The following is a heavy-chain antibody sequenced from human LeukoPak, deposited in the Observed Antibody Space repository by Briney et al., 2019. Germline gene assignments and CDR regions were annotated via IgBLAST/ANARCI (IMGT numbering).Heavy chain of an antibody. V-gene: IGHV1-2*06. CDR2: INPNSGGT. CDR1: GYTFTGYY. CDR3: ARAGRRPNIVVVPAAMRSWFDP. J-gene: IGHJ5*02. D-gene: IGHD2-2*01. Sequence: ASVKVSCNASGYTFTGYYMHWVRQAPGQGLEWMGRINPNSGGTNYAQKFQGRVTMTRDTSISTAYMELSRLRSDDTAVYYCARAGRRPNIVVVPAAMRSWFDPWGQGTLVTVSS.